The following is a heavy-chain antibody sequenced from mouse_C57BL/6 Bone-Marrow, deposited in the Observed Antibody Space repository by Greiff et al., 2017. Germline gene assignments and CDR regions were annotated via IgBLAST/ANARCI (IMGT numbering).Heavy chain of an antibody. J-gene: IGHJ4*01. CDR2: IWGDGST. V-gene: IGHV2-3*01. Sequence: VQLVESGPGLVAPSQSLSITCTVSGFSFTSYGVSWVRQPPGQGLEWRGVIWGDGSTNYHSALISRLSISKDNPKSQVFLKLNSMQTDDTATYYCAKPLMVSHYYDIDYWGQGTSVTVSS. D-gene: IGHD2-3*01. CDR1: GFSFTSYG. CDR3: AKPLMVSHYYDIDY.